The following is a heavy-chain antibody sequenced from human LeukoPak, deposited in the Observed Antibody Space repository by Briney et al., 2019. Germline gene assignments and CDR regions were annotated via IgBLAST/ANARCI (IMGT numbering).Heavy chain of an antibody. CDR2: IILMINTH. D-gene: IGHD4-17*01. CDR1: GGTFRSYA. Sequence: GASVKVSCKASGGTFRSYAITWVRQAPGKGLEWMGGIILMINTHMYAQKFQGRVSITADESTSTGYMEVSSLRSEDTAVYYCAIFQGTYGDNENDYWGQGTLVTVSS. V-gene: IGHV1-69*01. CDR3: AIFQGTYGDNENDY. J-gene: IGHJ4*02.